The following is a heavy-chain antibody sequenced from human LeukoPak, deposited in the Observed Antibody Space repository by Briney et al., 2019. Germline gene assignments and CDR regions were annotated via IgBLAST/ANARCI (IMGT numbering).Heavy chain of an antibody. Sequence: SETLSLTCTVSGGSIRSGDYYWSWIRQPPGKDLEWIGYIYYSGSTYYNPSLKGRVTISVDTSKNQFSLKLTSVTAADTAVYYCARDHYGPGKVDYGLDVWGQGTTVTVSS. CDR2: IYYSGST. CDR3: ARDHYGPGKVDYGLDV. V-gene: IGHV4-30-4*01. J-gene: IGHJ6*02. D-gene: IGHD3-10*01. CDR1: GGSIRSGDYY.